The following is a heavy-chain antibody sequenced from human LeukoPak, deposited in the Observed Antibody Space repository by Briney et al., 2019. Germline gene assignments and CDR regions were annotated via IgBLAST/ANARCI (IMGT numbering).Heavy chain of an antibody. D-gene: IGHD4-17*01. J-gene: IGHJ4*02. CDR1: GFSFSTYG. CDR3: AYCGDHEGRGGY. V-gene: IGHV3-48*02. CDR2: ISSSGSVK. Sequence: GGSLRLSCAASGFSFSTYGMNWVRQAPGRGLEWASYISSSGSVKYYADSVKGRFTISRDNAKNSVYLQMSSLRDDDTAVYYCAYCGDHEGRGGYWGQGTLVTVSS.